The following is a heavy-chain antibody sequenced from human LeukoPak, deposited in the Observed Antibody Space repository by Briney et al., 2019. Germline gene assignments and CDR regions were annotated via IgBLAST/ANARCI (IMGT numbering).Heavy chain of an antibody. V-gene: IGHV3-30*04. CDR1: GFTFSTYA. Sequence: GGSLRPSCADSGFTFSTYAMHWVRQAPGKGLEWVALISYDESSKYYAESVKGRFTISRANSKNTLYLQMNSLRAEDTAVYYCARVRYSGSFLGGFDYWGQGTLVTVSS. CDR2: ISYDESSK. J-gene: IGHJ4*02. D-gene: IGHD1-26*01. CDR3: ARVRYSGSFLGGFDY.